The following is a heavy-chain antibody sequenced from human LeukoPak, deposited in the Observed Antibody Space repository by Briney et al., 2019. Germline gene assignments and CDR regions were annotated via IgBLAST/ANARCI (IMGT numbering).Heavy chain of an antibody. CDR2: INPNSGGT. J-gene: IGHJ4*02. CDR1: GGTFSSYA. D-gene: IGHD3-22*01. CDR3: ALGGGSGYELDY. V-gene: IGHV1-2*02. Sequence: ASVKVSCKASGGTFSSYAISWVRQAPGQGLEWMGWINPNSGGTNYAQKFQGRVTMTRDTSISTAYMELSRLRSDDTAVYYCALGGGSGYELDYWGQGTLVTVSS.